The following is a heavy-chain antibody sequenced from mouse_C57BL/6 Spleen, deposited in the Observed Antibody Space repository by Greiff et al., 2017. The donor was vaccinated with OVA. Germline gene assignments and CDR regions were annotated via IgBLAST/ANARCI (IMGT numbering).Heavy chain of an antibody. V-gene: IGHV1-69*01. CDR3: ARFEGSWFAY. J-gene: IGHJ3*01. CDR1: GYTFTSYW. Sequence: QVQLQQPGAELVMPGASVKLSCKASGYTFTSYWMHWVKQRPGQGLEWIGEIDPSDSYTNYNLKFKGKSTLTVDKSSSTAYMQLSSLTSEDSAVYYCARFEGSWFAYWGQGTLVTVSA. CDR2: IDPSDSYT.